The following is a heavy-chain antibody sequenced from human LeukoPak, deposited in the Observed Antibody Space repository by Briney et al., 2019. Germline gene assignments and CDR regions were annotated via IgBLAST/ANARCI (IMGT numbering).Heavy chain of an antibody. Sequence: SETLSLTCAVYGGSFSGYYWSWIRQPPGKGLEWIGEINHSGSTNYNPSLKSRVTISVDTSKNQFSLKLSSVTAADTAVYYCAGEGYDSSGYYYVLYFDYWGQGTLVTVSS. V-gene: IGHV4-34*01. D-gene: IGHD3-22*01. J-gene: IGHJ4*02. CDR2: INHSGST. CDR3: AGEGYDSSGYYYVLYFDY. CDR1: GGSFSGYY.